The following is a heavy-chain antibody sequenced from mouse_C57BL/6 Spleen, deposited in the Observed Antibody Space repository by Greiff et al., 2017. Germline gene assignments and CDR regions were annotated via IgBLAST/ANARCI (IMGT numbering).Heavy chain of an antibody. J-gene: IGHJ1*03. CDR1: GFTFSDAW. CDR2: IRNKANNHAT. D-gene: IGHD4-1*02. Sequence: EVQRVESGGGLVQPGGSMKLSCAASGFTFSDAWMDWVRQSPEKGLEWVAEIRNKANNHATYYAESVKGRFTISRDDSKSSVYLQMNSLRAEDTGIYYCTRNWDRWYFDVWGTGTTVTVSS. V-gene: IGHV6-6*01. CDR3: TRNWDRWYFDV.